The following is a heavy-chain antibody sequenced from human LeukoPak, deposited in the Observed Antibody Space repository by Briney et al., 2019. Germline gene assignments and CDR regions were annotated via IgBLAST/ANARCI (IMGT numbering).Heavy chain of an antibody. CDR2: IYSGGST. CDR1: GFTVSSNY. Sequence: GGSLRLSCAASGFTVSSNYMNWVRQAPGKGLEWASVIYSGGSTYYADSVKGRFTISRDNSKNTLFLQMNSLRAEDTAVYYCAREAVTRNYFDYWGQGTLVTVSS. CDR3: AREAVTRNYFDY. V-gene: IGHV3-53*01. J-gene: IGHJ4*02. D-gene: IGHD4-17*01.